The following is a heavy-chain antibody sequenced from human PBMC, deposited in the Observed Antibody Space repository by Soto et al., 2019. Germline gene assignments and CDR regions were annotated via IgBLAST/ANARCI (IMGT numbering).Heavy chain of an antibody. Sequence: ASVKVSCKASGYTFSSFHINWVRQASGQGLEWMGWMNPNNGDTDYAQNFQARVTMTRDTSTSTAYMELTSLTFEDTAIYFCARGIDEGVDYWGQGTLVTVSS. J-gene: IGHJ4*02. CDR3: ARGIDEGVDY. D-gene: IGHD1-26*01. V-gene: IGHV1-8*01. CDR2: MNPNNGDT. CDR1: GYTFSSFH.